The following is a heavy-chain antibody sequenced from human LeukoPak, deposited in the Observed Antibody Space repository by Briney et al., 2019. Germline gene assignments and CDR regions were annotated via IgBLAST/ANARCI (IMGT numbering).Heavy chain of an antibody. CDR1: EYTFTGYY. CDR2: INPNSGGT. V-gene: IGHV1-2*02. J-gene: IGHJ4*02. D-gene: IGHD3-10*01. CDR3: AREGSLPPNFDY. Sequence: AAVKVSCKASEYTFTGYYMHWVRQAPGQGLEWMGWINPNSGGTNYAQKFQGRVTMTRDTSISTAYMELSRLRSDDTAVYYCAREGSLPPNFDYWGQGTLVTVSS.